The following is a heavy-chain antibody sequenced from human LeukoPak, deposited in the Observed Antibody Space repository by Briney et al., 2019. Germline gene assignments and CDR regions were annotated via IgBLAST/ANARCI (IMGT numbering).Heavy chain of an antibody. J-gene: IGHJ1*01. D-gene: IGHD6-19*01. V-gene: IGHV1-46*01. Sequence: GASVKVSCKASGYTFTTYYMHWVRQAPGQGLEWMGIINPSGGSTTYAQKFQGRVTMTRDKSMSSVYMELSSLRPEETAVYYGAREARSGYSSSRYFQHWSQGTLVTVSS. CDR3: AREARSGYSSSRYFQH. CDR1: GYTFTTYY. CDR2: INPSGGST.